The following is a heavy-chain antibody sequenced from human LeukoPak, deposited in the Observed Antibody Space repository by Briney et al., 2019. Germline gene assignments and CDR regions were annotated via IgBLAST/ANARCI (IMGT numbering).Heavy chain of an antibody. V-gene: IGHV4-39*01. CDR1: GGSISSSSYY. J-gene: IGHJ4*02. D-gene: IGHD3/OR15-3a*01. Sequence: SETLSLTCTVSGGSISSSSYYWGWIRQPPVKGLEWIGSIYYSGNTYYNASLKSQVSISIDTSKNQFSLRLTSVTAADTAVYYCARQTGSGLFILPGGQGTLVTVSS. CDR2: IYYSGNT. CDR3: ARQTGSGLFILP.